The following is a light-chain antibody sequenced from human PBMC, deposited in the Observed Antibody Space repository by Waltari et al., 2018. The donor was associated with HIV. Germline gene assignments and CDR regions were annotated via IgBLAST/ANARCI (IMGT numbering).Light chain of an antibody. CDR2: AAS. Sequence: DIQVTQSPSSLSASFGDRVIITCRANQTINTYLNWYQHQPGKAPKLLIYAASTLQNGVPPRLTGSGSGTDFTLTISSLQPEDFATYYCQQSYNFPFTIGPGTKLEIK. CDR3: QQSYNFPFT. J-gene: IGKJ2*01. CDR1: QTINTY. V-gene: IGKV1-39*01.